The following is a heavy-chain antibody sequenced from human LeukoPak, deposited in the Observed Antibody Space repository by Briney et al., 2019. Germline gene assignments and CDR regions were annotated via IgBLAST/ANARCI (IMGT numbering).Heavy chain of an antibody. CDR2: IRYDGSNK. D-gene: IGHD3-3*01. CDR3: AKDSEIFGVVVAHNWFDP. J-gene: IGHJ5*02. V-gene: IGHV3-30*02. CDR1: GFTFSSYG. Sequence: GGSLRLSCAASGFTFSSYGMHWVRQAPGKGLEWVAFIRYDGSNKYYADSVKGRFTISRDNSKNTLYLQMNSLRAEDTAVYYCAKDSEIFGVVVAHNWFDPWGQGTLVTVSS.